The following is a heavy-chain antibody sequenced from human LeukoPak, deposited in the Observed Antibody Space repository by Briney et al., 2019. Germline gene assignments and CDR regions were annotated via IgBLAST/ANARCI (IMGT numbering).Heavy chain of an antibody. CDR1: GGSISSGSYY. Sequence: SQTLSLTCTVSGGSISSGSYYWSWIRQPAGKGLEWIGRIYTSGSTNYNPSLKSRVTISVDTSKNQFSLKLSSVTAADTAVYYCARRGSSIVVVPAKPGPRSTGYYYMDVWGKGTTVTVSS. D-gene: IGHD2-2*01. J-gene: IGHJ6*03. CDR3: ARRGSSIVVVPAKPGPRSTGYYYMDV. V-gene: IGHV4-61*02. CDR2: IYTSGST.